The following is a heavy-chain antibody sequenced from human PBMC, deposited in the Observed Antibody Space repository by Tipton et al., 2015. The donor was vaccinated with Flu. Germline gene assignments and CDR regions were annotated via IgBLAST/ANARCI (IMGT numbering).Heavy chain of an antibody. D-gene: IGHD3-10*01. V-gene: IGHV3-66*02. Sequence: SLRLSCAASVFTVSSNYMSWVRQAPGKGLEWVSVIYSGGSTYYADSVKGRFTISRDNSKNTLYLQMNSLRAEDTAVYYCAREVLLTPYYFDYWGQGTLVTVSS. CDR1: VFTVSSNY. CDR2: IYSGGST. J-gene: IGHJ4*02. CDR3: AREVLLTPYYFDY.